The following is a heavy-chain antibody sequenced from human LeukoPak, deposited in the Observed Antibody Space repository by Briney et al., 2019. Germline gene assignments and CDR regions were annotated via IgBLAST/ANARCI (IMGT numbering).Heavy chain of an antibody. J-gene: IGHJ4*02. CDR3: ARGQARSGYYDILTGTGSDY. D-gene: IGHD3-9*01. V-gene: IGHV3-48*04. CDR2: ISSSSSTI. Sequence: GGSLRLSCAASGFTFSSYSMNWDRQAPGKGLEWVSYISSSSSTIYYADSVKGRFTISRDNAKNSLYLQMNSLRAEDTAVYYCARGQARSGYYDILTGTGSDYWGQGTLVTVSS. CDR1: GFTFSSYS.